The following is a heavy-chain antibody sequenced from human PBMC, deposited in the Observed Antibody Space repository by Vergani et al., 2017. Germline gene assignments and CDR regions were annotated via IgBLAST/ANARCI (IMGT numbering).Heavy chain of an antibody. CDR3: ARGSYCSSTSCHSFYYYYYMDV. CDR2: INHSGST. Sequence: QVQLQESGPGLVKPSETLSLTCAVYGGSFSGYYWSWIRQPPGQGLEWIGEINHSGSTNYNPSLKSRVTISVDTSKNQFSLKLSSVTAADTAVYYCARGSYCSSTSCHSFYYYYYMDVWGKGTTVTVSS. CDR1: GGSFSGYY. J-gene: IGHJ6*03. V-gene: IGHV4-34*01. D-gene: IGHD2-2*01.